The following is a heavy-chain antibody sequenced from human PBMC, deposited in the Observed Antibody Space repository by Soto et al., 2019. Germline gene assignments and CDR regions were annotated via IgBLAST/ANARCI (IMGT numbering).Heavy chain of an antibody. D-gene: IGHD2-2*01. CDR3: AKRNWEGCSSISCSVYDH. J-gene: IGHJ5*02. CDR2: ISGSGGST. Sequence: EVQLLESGGGLVQPGGSLRLSCAASGFTFSSYAMSWVRQAPGKGLEWVSGISGSGGSTDYADSVKGRFTISRDNFKNTLDLQMNSLRADDTAVYYCAKRNWEGCSSISCSVYDHWGQGTLVTVS. CDR1: GFTFSSYA. V-gene: IGHV3-23*01.